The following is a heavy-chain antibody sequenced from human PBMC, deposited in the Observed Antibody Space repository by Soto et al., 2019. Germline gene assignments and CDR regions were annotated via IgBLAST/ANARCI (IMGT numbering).Heavy chain of an antibody. D-gene: IGHD1-26*01. CDR3: ARDWIVGAYNCFDP. Sequence: AASVKVSCKASGYTFTSYAMHWVRQAPGQRLEWMGWINAGNGNTKYSQRFQGRVTITRDTSASTAYMELSSLRSEDTAVHYCARDWIVGAYNCFDPWGQGTLVTVSS. CDR2: INAGNGNT. J-gene: IGHJ5*02. CDR1: GYTFTSYA. V-gene: IGHV1-3*01.